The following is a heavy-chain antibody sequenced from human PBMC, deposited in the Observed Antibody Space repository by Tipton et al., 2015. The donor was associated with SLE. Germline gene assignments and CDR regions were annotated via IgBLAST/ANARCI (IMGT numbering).Heavy chain of an antibody. CDR2: IYHSGST. J-gene: IGHJ4*02. D-gene: IGHD3-10*01. CDR3: ARVDGSGSYYLLDY. CDR1: GYSISSGYY. Sequence: TLSLTCAVSGYSISSGYYWGWIRQPPGKGLEWIGSIYHSGSTYYNPSLKSRVTISVDTSKNQFSLKLGTVSAADTAVYYCARVDGSGSYYLLDYWGQGTLVTVSS. V-gene: IGHV4-38-2*01.